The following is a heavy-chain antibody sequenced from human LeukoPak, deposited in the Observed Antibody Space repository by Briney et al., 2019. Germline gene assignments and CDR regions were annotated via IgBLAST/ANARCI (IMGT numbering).Heavy chain of an antibody. J-gene: IGHJ5*02. Sequence: SETLSLTCTVSGGSISSGGYYWSWIRQHPGKGLEWIGYIYYSGSTYYNPSLKSRVTISVDTSKNQFSLKLSSVTAADTAVYYCARGFQTTSLWAAFDPWCQGTLVTVSS. V-gene: IGHV4-31*03. CDR2: IYYSGST. D-gene: IGHD3-16*02. CDR1: GGSISSGGYY. CDR3: ARGFQTTSLWAAFDP.